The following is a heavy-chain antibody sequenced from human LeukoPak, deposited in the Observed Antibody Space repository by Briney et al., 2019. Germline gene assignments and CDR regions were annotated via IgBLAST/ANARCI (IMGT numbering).Heavy chain of an antibody. J-gene: IGHJ6*03. CDR1: GGSISSSSYY. D-gene: IGHD6-6*01. V-gene: IGHV4-39*01. CDR3: ARHLYSSSSRGDYYYYMDV. Sequence: SETLSLTCTVSGGSISSSSYYWGWIRQPPGKGLEWIGSIYYSGSTYYNPSLKSRVTISVDTSKNQFSLKLSSVTAADTAVCYCARHLYSSSSRGDYYYYMDVWGKGTTVTVSS. CDR2: IYYSGST.